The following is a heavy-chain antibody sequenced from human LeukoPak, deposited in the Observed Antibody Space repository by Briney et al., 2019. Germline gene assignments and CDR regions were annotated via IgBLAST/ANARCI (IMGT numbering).Heavy chain of an antibody. Sequence: SETLSLTCTVSGGSISSYHWSWIRQPPGKGLEWIGYIYYSGSTNYNPSLKSRVTISVDTSKNQFSLKLSSVTAADTAAYYCARHDYGDYVDYWGQGTLVTVSS. CDR1: GGSISSYH. CDR3: ARHDYGDYVDY. CDR2: IYYSGST. J-gene: IGHJ4*02. V-gene: IGHV4-59*08. D-gene: IGHD4-17*01.